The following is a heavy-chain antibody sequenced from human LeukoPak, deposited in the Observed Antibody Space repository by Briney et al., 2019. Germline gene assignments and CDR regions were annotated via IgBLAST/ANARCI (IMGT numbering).Heavy chain of an antibody. CDR3: ARKYCSTTSCLFDN. D-gene: IGHD2-2*01. J-gene: IGHJ4*02. CDR2: ISGGGGSA. V-gene: IGHV3-21*01. CDR1: GFTFDDYG. Sequence: GGSLRLSCAASGFTFDDYGMSWVRQAPGKGLEWVSAISGGGGSAYYADSVKGRFTISRDNAKNSLYLQMNSLRAEDTAVYYCARKYCSTTSCLFDNWGQGTLVTVSS.